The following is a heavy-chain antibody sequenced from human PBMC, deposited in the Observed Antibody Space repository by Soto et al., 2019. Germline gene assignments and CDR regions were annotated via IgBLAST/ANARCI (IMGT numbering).Heavy chain of an antibody. D-gene: IGHD4-17*01. Sequence: EVQLLESGGGLVQPGGSLRLSCEASGFTCYNYALSWVRQAPGKGLERVSVVSGGGSTTFYADSVRGRFTISRDNSKNTLYLQLDSLRAEDTAVYYCSKVVGMTTVTFDSYYFDYWGKGNLVTVSS. CDR1: GFTCYNYA. V-gene: IGHV3-23*01. CDR2: VSGGGSTT. J-gene: IGHJ4*02. CDR3: SKVVGMTTVTFDSYYFDY.